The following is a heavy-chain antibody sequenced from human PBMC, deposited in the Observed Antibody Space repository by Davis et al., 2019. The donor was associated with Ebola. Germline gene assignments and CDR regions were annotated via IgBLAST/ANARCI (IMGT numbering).Heavy chain of an antibody. CDR2: IYPGDSDT. V-gene: IGHV5-51*01. Sequence: KVSCKASGGTFSSYAISWVRQMPGKGLEWMGIIYPGDSDTRYSPSFQGQVTISADKSISTAYLQWSSLKASDTAMYYCARRVATSFWYFDLWGRGTLVTVSS. J-gene: IGHJ2*01. D-gene: IGHD5-12*01. CDR1: GGTFSSYA. CDR3: ARRVATSFWYFDL.